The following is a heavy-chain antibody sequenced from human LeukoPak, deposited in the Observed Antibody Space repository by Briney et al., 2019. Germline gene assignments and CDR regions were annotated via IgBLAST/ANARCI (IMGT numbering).Heavy chain of an antibody. CDR2: VYYSGST. CDR1: GGSFEHYY. V-gene: IGHV4-59*01. CDR3: ASHRRSHGSEY. D-gene: IGHD3-10*01. Sequence: SETLSLTCTVSGGSFEHYYWGWIRQPPGKGLEWIGNVYYSGSTDYSPSLKSRLTISADTSKNQFSLKLRSVSAADTAVYYCASHRRSHGSEYWGQGILVTVSS. J-gene: IGHJ4*02.